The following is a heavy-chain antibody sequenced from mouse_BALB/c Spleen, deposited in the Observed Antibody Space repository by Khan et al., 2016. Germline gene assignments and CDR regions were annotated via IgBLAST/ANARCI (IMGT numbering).Heavy chain of an antibody. CDR2: IRLKSDNYAK. CDR1: GFTFSSYW. D-gene: IGHD1-1*01. J-gene: IGHJ2*01. CDR3: TTVGPDY. V-gene: IGHV6-3*01. Sequence: EVKLEESGGGLVQPGGSMKLSCVASGFTFSSYWMSWVRQSPEKGLEWVADIRLKSDNYAKHYAESVKGKFTIARDDSKSRLYLQMNSLVAADTGIYYCTTVGPDYWGQGTTLTVSS.